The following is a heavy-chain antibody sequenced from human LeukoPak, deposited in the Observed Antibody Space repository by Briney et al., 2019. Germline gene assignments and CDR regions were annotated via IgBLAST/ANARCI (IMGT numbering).Heavy chain of an antibody. Sequence: GGSLRLSCAASGFTFSSYSMNWVRQAPGKGLEWVSSISSSSSYIYYADSVKGRFTISRDNAKNSLYLQMNSLRAEDTAVYYCARGKGTAMAIDYWGQGTLVTVSS. CDR1: GFTFSSYS. J-gene: IGHJ4*02. D-gene: IGHD5-18*01. CDR3: ARGKGTAMAIDY. V-gene: IGHV3-21*01. CDR2: ISSSSSYI.